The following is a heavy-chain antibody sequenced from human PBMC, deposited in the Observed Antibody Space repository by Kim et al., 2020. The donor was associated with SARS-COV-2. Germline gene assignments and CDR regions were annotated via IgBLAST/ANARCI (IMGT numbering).Heavy chain of an antibody. CDR2: GGAT. V-gene: IGHV3-23*03. D-gene: IGHD2-8*02. Sequence: GGATFYAGSVNGRFTISSDNSKSTLYLQMSSLRADDTAIYYCAKDTGAYLDWGQGTLVTVSS. CDR3: AKDTGAYLD. J-gene: IGHJ4*02.